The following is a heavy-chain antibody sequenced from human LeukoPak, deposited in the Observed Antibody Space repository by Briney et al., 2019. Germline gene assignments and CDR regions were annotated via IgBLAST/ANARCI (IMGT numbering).Heavy chain of an antibody. CDR2: INTNSGGT. CDR1: GYIFTSYY. V-gene: IGHV1-2*02. CDR3: ARDPGANYFDF. D-gene: IGHD7-27*01. Sequence: ASVKVSCKASGYIFTSYYIHWVRQAPGQGLEWMGWINTNSGGTHYAQKFQGRVAMTSDTSIRTASMEVGRLRSDDTAVYYCARDPGANYFDFWGQGTLVTVSS. J-gene: IGHJ4*02.